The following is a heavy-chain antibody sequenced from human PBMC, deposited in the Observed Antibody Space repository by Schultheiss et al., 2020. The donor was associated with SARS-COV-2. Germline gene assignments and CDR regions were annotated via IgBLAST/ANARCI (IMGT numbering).Heavy chain of an antibody. CDR1: GGSLTNYC. J-gene: IGHJ4*02. V-gene: IGHV4-34*01. CDR3: VRDQGDADNYCPYDC. CDR2: INHSGST. Sequence: SQTLSLTCAVYGGSLTNYCWTWIRQPPGKGLEWIGEINHSGSTNYNPSLKSRVTISVDTSKNQFSLKLNSVTAADTAVYYCVRDQGDADNYCPYDCWGQGTLVTVSS. D-gene: IGHD5-24*01.